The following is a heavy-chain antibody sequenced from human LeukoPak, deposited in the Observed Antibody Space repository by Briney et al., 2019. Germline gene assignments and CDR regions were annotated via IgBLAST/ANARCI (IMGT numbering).Heavy chain of an antibody. J-gene: IGHJ4*02. V-gene: IGHV3-49*04. D-gene: IGHD3-10*01. CDR2: IRSKAYGGTT. Sequence: PRGSLRLSCTASGFTFGDYAMSWVRQAPGKGLEWVGFIRSKAYGGTTEYAASVKGRFTISRDDSKSIAYLQMNSLKTEDAAVYYCTRESRRGPFDYWGQGTLVTVSS. CDR1: GFTFGDYA. CDR3: TRESRRGPFDY.